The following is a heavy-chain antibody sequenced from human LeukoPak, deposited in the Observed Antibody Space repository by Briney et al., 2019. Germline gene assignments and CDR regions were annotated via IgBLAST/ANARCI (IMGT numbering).Heavy chain of an antibody. CDR3: ARRRGAYFDY. J-gene: IGHJ4*02. CDR2: IYHSGST. Sequence: MASETLSLTCAVSGYSISSGYYWGGIRQPPGKGLEWFGSIYHSGSTYYNPSLKSRVTISVDTSKNQFSLKLSSVTAADTAVYYCARRRGAYFDYWGQGTLVTVSS. D-gene: IGHD1-26*01. V-gene: IGHV4-38-2*01. CDR1: GYSISSGYY.